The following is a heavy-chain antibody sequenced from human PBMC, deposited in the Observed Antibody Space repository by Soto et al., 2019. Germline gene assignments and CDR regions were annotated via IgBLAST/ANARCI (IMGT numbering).Heavy chain of an antibody. J-gene: IGHJ6*02. CDR2: IIPIFGTA. D-gene: IGHD2-15*01. V-gene: IGHV1-69*01. CDR3: ARSQGGSSSLDVYYSYYYGMDV. CDR1: GGTFSSYA. Sequence: QVQLVQSGAEVKKPGSSVKVSCKAPGGTFSSYAISWVRQAPGQGLEWMGGIIPIFGTAKYAQKFQGRVTITAYESTSTGYMELSSLRSEVTAVYYCARSQGGSSSLDVYYSYYYGMDVWGQGTRVTVSS.